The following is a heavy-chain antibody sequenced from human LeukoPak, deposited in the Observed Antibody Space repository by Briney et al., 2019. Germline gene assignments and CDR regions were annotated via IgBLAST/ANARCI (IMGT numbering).Heavy chain of an antibody. Sequence: ASVKVSCKASGYTFTTYYVHWVRQAPGQGLEWMGIISPSGGSTTYAQNFQGRVTMTRDTSTSTVYMELSSLRSEDTAVYYCARDSSSSSFDYWSQGTLVTVSS. CDR2: ISPSGGST. D-gene: IGHD6-6*01. CDR3: ARDSSSSSFDY. V-gene: IGHV1-46*01. CDR1: GYTFTTYY. J-gene: IGHJ4*02.